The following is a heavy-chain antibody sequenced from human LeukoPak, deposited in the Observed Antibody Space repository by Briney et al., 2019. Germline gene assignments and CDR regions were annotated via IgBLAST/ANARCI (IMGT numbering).Heavy chain of an antibody. CDR3: ARESGDYYDSSGYSLSDY. V-gene: IGHV3-11*01. D-gene: IGHD3-22*01. CDR1: GFTFSDYY. CDR2: ISSSGSTI. Sequence: GGSLRLSCAASGFTFSDYYVSWIRQAPGKGLEWVSYISSSGSTIYYADSVKGRFTISRDNAKNSLYLQMNSLRAEDTAVYYCARESGDYYDSSGYSLSDYWGQGTLVTVSS. J-gene: IGHJ4*02.